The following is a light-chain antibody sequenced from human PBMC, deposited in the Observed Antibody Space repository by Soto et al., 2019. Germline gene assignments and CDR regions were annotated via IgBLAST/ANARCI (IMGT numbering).Light chain of an antibody. CDR3: SSYTTSSTVV. CDR1: SSDVGGYNY. CDR2: DVS. J-gene: IGLJ2*01. Sequence: QSVLTQPASVSGSPGQSITVSCTGTSSDVGGYNYVSWYQQHPGKAPKLMIYDVSYRPSGVSHRFSGSKSGNTASLTISGLQAEDEADYYCSSYTTSSTVVFGGGTKVTVL. V-gene: IGLV2-14*01.